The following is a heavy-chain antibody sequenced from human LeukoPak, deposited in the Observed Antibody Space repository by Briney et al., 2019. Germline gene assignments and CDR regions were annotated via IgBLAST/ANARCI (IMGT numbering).Heavy chain of an antibody. J-gene: IGHJ4*02. CDR3: ARGLRRWLRDPFDY. CDR1: GGSFSGYY. CDR2: INHSGST. V-gene: IGHV4-34*01. Sequence: SETLSLTCAVYGGSFSGYYWSWIRQPPGKGLEWIGEINHSGSTNYNPSLKSRVTISVDTSRNQFSLKLSSVTAADTAVYYCARGLRRWLRDPFDYWGQGTLVTVSS. D-gene: IGHD5-12*01.